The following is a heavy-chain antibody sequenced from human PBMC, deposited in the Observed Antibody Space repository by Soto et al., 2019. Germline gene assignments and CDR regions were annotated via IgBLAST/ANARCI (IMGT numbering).Heavy chain of an antibody. J-gene: IGHJ6*03. D-gene: IGHD4-17*01. V-gene: IGHV1-69*08. Sequence: QVQLVQSGPEVKKSGSSVKVSCKLSGGTFTSETISWVRQAPGQGLEWMGRIIPILGTGNYAQKFQGRITITEDKSTNTGYMGLSSLTSEDTAVDFCAREDGSFNTGTFPISCMDVWGNGTTVTVSS. CDR3: AREDGSFNTGTFPISCMDV. CDR1: GGTFTSET. CDR2: IIPILGTG.